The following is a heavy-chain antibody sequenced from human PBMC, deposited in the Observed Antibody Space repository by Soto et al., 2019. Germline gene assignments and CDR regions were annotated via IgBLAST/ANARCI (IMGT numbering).Heavy chain of an antibody. Sequence: QVQLVQSGAGVKKPGASVKVSCKASGYTFTGYGLAWVRQAPGQGLEWMGWISAYNGNTLYAQKFQDRLTMTTDTSTSTAYMELRSLRSDDTAVYFCARPSGGYGDYALSLKYWGQGTLVTVSS. J-gene: IGHJ4*02. CDR2: ISAYNGNT. V-gene: IGHV1-18*01. D-gene: IGHD4-17*01. CDR1: GYTFTGYG. CDR3: ARPSGGYGDYALSLKY.